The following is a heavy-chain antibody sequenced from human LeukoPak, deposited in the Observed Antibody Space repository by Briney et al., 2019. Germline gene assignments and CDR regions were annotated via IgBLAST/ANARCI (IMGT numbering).Heavy chain of an antibody. J-gene: IGHJ4*02. V-gene: IGHV4-61*02. CDR2: IYTSGST. Sequence: SETLSLTCAVSGGSISSNSYYWSWIRQPAGKGLEWIGRIYTSGSTNYNPSLKSRVTMSVDTSKNQFSLKLSSVTAADTAVYYCAREAYYYDSSGYYYVPYDYWGQGTLVTVSS. D-gene: IGHD3-22*01. CDR1: GGSISSNSYY. CDR3: AREAYYYDSSGYYYVPYDY.